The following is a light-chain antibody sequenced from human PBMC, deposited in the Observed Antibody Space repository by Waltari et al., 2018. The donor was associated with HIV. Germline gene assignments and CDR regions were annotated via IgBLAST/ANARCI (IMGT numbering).Light chain of an antibody. CDR3: CSYAGIYTFL. V-gene: IGLV2-11*01. CDR2: DVT. J-gene: IGLJ2*01. Sequence: QSALTQPRSVSGSPGQSVTISCTGTSSDVGGYNYVSWYQHHPGKAPKLMIYDVTKRPSGVPDRFSGSKSGNTASLTISGLQAEDEADYYCCSYAGIYTFLFGGGTKLTVL. CDR1: SSDVGGYNY.